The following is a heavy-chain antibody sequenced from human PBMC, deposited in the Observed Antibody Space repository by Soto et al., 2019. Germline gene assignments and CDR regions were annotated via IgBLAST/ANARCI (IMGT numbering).Heavy chain of an antibody. CDR1: GGTFSSYA. CDR2: IIPIFGTA. V-gene: IGHV1-69*13. J-gene: IGHJ6*02. CDR3: ASTYGGNSGYYGMDV. D-gene: IGHD2-21*02. Sequence: ASVKVSCKASGGTFSSYAISSVLQAPGQGLEWMGGIIPIFGTANYAQKFQGRVTITADESTSTAYMELSSLRSEDTAVYYCASTYGGNSGYYGMDVWGQGTTVTVAS.